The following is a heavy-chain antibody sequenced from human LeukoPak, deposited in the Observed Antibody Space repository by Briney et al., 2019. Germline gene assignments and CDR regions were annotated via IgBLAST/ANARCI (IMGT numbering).Heavy chain of an antibody. CDR1: GFTFSSYE. CDR3: ANTGYCSSTSCFFKPDYYYYSMDV. V-gene: IGHV3-48*03. D-gene: IGHD2-2*01. CDR2: ISSSGSTI. Sequence: GGSLRLSCAASGFTFSSYEMNWVRQAPGKGLEWVSYISSSGSTIYYADSVKGRFTISRDNAKNSLYLQMNSLRAEDTAVYYCANTGYCSSTSCFFKPDYYYYSMDVWGKGTTVTVSS. J-gene: IGHJ6*03.